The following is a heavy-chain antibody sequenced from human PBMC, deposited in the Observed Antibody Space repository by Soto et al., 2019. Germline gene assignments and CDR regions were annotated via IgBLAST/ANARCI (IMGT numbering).Heavy chain of an antibody. J-gene: IGHJ6*02. V-gene: IGHV1-8*01. CDR3: ARRGYSSSWYYYYYYGMDV. D-gene: IGHD6-13*01. CDR1: GYTFTSYD. CDR2: MNPNSGNT. Sequence: QVKLVQSGAEVKKPGASVKVSCKASGYTFTSYDINWVRQATGQGLEWMGWMNPNSGNTGYAQKFQGRVTMTRNTSISTAYMELSSLRSEDTAVYYCARRGYSSSWYYYYYYGMDVWGQGTRVTVSS.